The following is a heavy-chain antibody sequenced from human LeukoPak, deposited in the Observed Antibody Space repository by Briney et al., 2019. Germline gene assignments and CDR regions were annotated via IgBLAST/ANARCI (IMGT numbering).Heavy chain of an antibody. CDR1: GYTVTSYY. CDR3: ARAGENYYDSSGYYYA. CDR2: INPSGGST. Sequence: ASVKLSCKASGYTVTSYYMHWVRQAPGQGLEWMGIINPSGGSTSYAQKFQGRVTMTRDTSTSTVYMELSSLRSEDTAVYYCARAGENYYDSSGYYYAWGQGTLVTVSS. V-gene: IGHV1-46*01. D-gene: IGHD3-22*01. J-gene: IGHJ5*02.